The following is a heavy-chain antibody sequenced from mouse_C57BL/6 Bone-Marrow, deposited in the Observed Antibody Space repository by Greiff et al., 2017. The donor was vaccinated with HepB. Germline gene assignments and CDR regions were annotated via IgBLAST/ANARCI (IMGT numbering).Heavy chain of an antibody. J-gene: IGHJ3*01. CDR2: IYPRSGNT. D-gene: IGHD4-1*01. V-gene: IGHV1-81*01. Sequence: QVQLKQSGAELARPGASVKLSCKASGYTFTSYGISWVKQRTGQGLEWIGEIYPRSGNTYYNEKFKGKATLTADKSSSTAYMELRSLTSEDSAVYFCARELNWHQAWFAYWGQGTLVTVSA. CDR3: ARELNWHQAWFAY. CDR1: GYTFTSYG.